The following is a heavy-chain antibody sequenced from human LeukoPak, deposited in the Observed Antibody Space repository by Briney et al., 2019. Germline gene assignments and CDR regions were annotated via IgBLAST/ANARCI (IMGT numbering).Heavy chain of an antibody. D-gene: IGHD1-26*01. Sequence: SETLSLTCTVSGGSISSYYWSWIRQPPGKGLEWIGYIYYSGSTYYNPSLKSRVTISVDTSKNQFSLKLSSVTAADTAVYYCARLGGSAAGWGQGTLVTVSS. CDR1: GGSISSYY. CDR3: ARLGGSAAG. V-gene: IGHV4-59*12. CDR2: IYYSGST. J-gene: IGHJ4*02.